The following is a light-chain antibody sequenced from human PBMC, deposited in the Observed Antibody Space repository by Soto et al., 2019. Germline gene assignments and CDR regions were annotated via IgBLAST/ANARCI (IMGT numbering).Light chain of an antibody. CDR2: WAS. CDR3: QQYYSPPIS. V-gene: IGKV4-1*01. Sequence: DIVSTQSPESLAVSLGERATINCNSSQNVLYRSNHPTKFAWYQQNPGQPPTLLTYWASTRESGVPDRFSGSGSGTDFILTISSLHAEDVAVDYWQQYYSPPISFGGGTKVAIK. J-gene: IGKJ4*01. CDR1: QNVLYRSNHPTK.